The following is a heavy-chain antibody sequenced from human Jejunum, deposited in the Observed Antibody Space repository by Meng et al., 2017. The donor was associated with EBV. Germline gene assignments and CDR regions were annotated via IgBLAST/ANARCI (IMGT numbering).Heavy chain of an antibody. CDR3: ARTYYYDSSGFAPFDY. J-gene: IGHJ4*02. Sequence: QLQLQESGPGLVKPSEXMSLTFTVSGGSISSSSYYWGWIRQPPGKGLEWTGSFYYGGSTYYNPSLKSRVTISEDRSKNQFSLKLSSVTAADTAVYYCARTYYYDSSGFAPFDYWGQGTLVTVSS. V-gene: IGHV4-39*07. CDR2: FYYGGST. D-gene: IGHD3-22*01. CDR1: GGSISSSSYY.